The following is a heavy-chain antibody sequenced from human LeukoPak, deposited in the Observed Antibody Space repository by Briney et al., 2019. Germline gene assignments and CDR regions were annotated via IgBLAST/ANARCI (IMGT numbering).Heavy chain of an antibody. CDR1: GGTFSSYA. CDR2: IIPIFGTA. V-gene: IGHV1-69*06. J-gene: IGHJ4*02. D-gene: IGHD3-22*01. CDR3: ASSYYFDSSGYYVFDY. Sequence: SVKVSCKASGGTFSSYAISWVRQAPGQGLEWMGGIIPIFGTANYAQKFQGRVTITADKSTSTAYMELSRLRSDDTAVYYCASSYYFDSSGYYVFDYWGQGTLVTVSS.